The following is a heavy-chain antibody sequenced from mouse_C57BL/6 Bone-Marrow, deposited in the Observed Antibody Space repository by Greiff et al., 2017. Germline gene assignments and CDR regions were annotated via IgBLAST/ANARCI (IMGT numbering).Heavy chain of an antibody. CDR1: GYTFTSYW. J-gene: IGHJ3*01. CDR3: ATPWDGYYDWFAY. D-gene: IGHD2-3*01. CDR2: IYPGSGST. V-gene: IGHV1-55*01. Sequence: QVQLQQPGAELVKPGASVKMSCKASGYTFTSYWITWVKQRPGQGLEWIGDIYPGSGSTNYNEKFKSKATLTVDTSSSTAYMQLSSLTSEDSAVYYCATPWDGYYDWFAYWGQGTLVTVSA.